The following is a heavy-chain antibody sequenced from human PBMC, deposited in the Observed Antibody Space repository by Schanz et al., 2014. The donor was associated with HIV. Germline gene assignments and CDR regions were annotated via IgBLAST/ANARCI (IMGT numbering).Heavy chain of an antibody. Sequence: EVQLVETGGGLIQPGGSLRLSCAPSGFSVSAVFGFSVSANYMSWVRQAPGKGLEWVSVIYSGGDTYYADSVKGRFTISRDNLKNTLYLQMHSLRAEDTAVYYCAKSSGWLYAHFDYWGQGTLVTVSS. CDR1: GFSVSAVFGFSVSANY. D-gene: IGHD3-9*01. V-gene: IGHV3-53*02. CDR2: IYSGGDT. J-gene: IGHJ4*02. CDR3: AKSSGWLYAHFDY.